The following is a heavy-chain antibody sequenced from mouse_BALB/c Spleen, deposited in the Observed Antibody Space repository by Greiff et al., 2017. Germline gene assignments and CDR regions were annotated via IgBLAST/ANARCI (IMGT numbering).Heavy chain of an antibody. D-gene: IGHD1-1*01. Sequence: VKLMESGPGLVAPSQSLSITCTASGFSLTSYGVHWVRQPPGKGLEWLGVIWAGGSTNYNSALMSRLSICKDNSKSQVFLKMNSLQTDDTAMYYCARDRPFYYGSSYWYFDVWGAGTTVTVSS. V-gene: IGHV2-9*02. CDR1: GFSLTSYG. J-gene: IGHJ1*01. CDR2: IWAGGST. CDR3: ARDRPFYYGSSYWYFDV.